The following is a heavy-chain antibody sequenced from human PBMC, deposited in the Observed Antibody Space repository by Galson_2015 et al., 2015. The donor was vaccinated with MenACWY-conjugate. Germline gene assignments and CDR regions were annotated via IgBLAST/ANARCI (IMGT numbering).Heavy chain of an antibody. J-gene: IGHJ4*02. V-gene: IGHV3-74*01. Sequence: SLRLSCAASGFTFSRYWMHWVRQSPGKGLVWVSGINSDGSAEDYADSVKGRFTISRDNAKNTLYLQMNSLRAEDTAVYYCATYCSSPSCYANGAYWGQGTLVTVSS. CDR3: ATYCSSPSCYANGAY. CDR2: INSDGSAE. D-gene: IGHD2-2*01. CDR1: GFTFSRYW.